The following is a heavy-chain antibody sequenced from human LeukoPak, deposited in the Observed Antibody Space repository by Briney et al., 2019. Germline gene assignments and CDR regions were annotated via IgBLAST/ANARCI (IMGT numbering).Heavy chain of an antibody. V-gene: IGHV4-59*01. D-gene: IGHD3-10*01. CDR2: IYYSGSI. Sequence: SETLFLTSAVTSGSISSYYWSCIRHSPGIRVQLIGHIYYSGSINYSEYTNYIPSLKNRLPSSIDTSKNQFSLNLSSVTAADTAVYYCARSIRGGWFDPWGQGTLVTVSS. CDR3: ARSIRGGWFDP. J-gene: IGHJ5*02. CDR1: SGSISSYY.